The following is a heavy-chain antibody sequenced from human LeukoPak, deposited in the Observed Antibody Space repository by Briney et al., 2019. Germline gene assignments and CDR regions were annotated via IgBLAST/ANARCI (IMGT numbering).Heavy chain of an antibody. D-gene: IGHD6-13*01. Sequence: GRSLRLSCAASGFTFSSYAMHWVRQAPGKGLEWVAVISYDGSNKYYADSVKGRFTISRDNSKNTLYLQMNSLRAEDTAVYYCARVSSWYERGPFDYWGQGTLVTVSS. J-gene: IGHJ4*02. CDR3: ARVSSWYERGPFDY. CDR1: GFTFSSYA. CDR2: ISYDGSNK. V-gene: IGHV3-30-3*01.